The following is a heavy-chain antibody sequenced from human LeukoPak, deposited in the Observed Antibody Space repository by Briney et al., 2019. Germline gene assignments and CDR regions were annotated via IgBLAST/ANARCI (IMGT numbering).Heavy chain of an antibody. J-gene: IGHJ5*02. CDR2: INHSGST. D-gene: IGHD3-9*01. CDR1: GGSFSGYY. CDR3: ARGARYFDWLSP. V-gene: IGHV4-34*01. Sequence: SETLSLTCAVYGGSFSGYYWSWIRQPPGKGLEWIGEINHSGSTNYNPSLKSRVTISVDTSKNLFSLKLSSVTAADTAVYYCARGARYFDWLSPWGQGTLVTVSS.